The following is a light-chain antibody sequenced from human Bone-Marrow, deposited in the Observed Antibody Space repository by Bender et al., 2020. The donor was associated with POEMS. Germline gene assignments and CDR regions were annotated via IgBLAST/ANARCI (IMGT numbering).Light chain of an antibody. CDR1: SSDVGSYNR. CDR2: DVF. Sequence: QSALTQPASVSGSPGQSLTISCTGTSSDVGSYNRVSWYQQPPGTAPRLLIYDVFNRPSGVPDRFSASKSGNTASLTISGLQAEDEADYYCTSYTGTSTPVVFGGGTKLTVL. V-gene: IGLV2-18*02. J-gene: IGLJ2*01. CDR3: TSYTGTSTPVV.